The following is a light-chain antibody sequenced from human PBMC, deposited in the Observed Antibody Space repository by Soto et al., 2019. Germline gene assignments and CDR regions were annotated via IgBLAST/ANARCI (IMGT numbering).Light chain of an antibody. J-gene: IGKJ4*01. CDR3: QQYGSSPPIT. Sequence: EIVLTQSPGTLSLSPGERAILSCRASQSVSSSYLAWYQQKPGQAPRLLIYGASSRATGIPDRFSGSGSGTDFTLTISRLEPEDFAVYYCQQYGSSPPITFGGGTNVEIK. V-gene: IGKV3-20*01. CDR1: QSVSSSY. CDR2: GAS.